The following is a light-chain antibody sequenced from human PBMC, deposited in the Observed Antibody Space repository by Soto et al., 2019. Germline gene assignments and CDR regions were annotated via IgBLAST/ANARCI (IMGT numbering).Light chain of an antibody. CDR3: QQYGSSPWT. Sequence: EIVLTQSPGTLSLSPGERATLSCRASQSVSSSYLAWYQQKLGQAPRLLISGASSRATGIRDRFSGSGSGTDFTLTISRLEPEDFAGYYCQQYGSSPWTFGQGTKVEIK. J-gene: IGKJ1*01. CDR1: QSVSSSY. V-gene: IGKV3-20*01. CDR2: GAS.